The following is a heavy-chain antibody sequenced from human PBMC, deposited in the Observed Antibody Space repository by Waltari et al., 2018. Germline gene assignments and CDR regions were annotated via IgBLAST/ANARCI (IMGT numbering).Heavy chain of an antibody. J-gene: IGHJ3*02. CDR3: ARPVVRWLQSGGAFDI. CDR2: INHSGST. D-gene: IGHD5-12*01. V-gene: IGHV4-34*01. CDR1: GGSFSGYY. Sequence: QVQLQQWGAGLLKPSETLSLTCAVYGGSFSGYYWSWIRQPPGKGLEWIGEINHSGSTNYNPSLKSRVTISVDTSKNQFSLKLSSVTAADTAVYYCARPVVRWLQSGGAFDIWGQGTMVTVSS.